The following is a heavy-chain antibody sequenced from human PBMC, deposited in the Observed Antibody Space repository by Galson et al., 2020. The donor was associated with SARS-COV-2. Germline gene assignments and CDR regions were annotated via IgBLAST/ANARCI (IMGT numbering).Heavy chain of an antibody. CDR2: ISSNGGST. V-gene: IGHV3-64*01. CDR1: GFTFSSYA. J-gene: IGHJ6*02. D-gene: IGHD3-10*01. CDR3: AREWFGGYYGMDV. Sequence: GESLKISCAASGFTFSSYAMHWVRQAPGKGLEYVSAISSNGGSTYYANSVKGRFTISRDNSKNTLYLQMGSLRAEDMAVYYCAREWFGGYYGMDVWGQGTTVTVSS.